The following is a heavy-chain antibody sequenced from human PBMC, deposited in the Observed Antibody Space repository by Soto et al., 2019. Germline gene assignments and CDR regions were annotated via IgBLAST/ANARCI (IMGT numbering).Heavy chain of an antibody. J-gene: IGHJ5*02. V-gene: IGHV4-59*01. CDR1: GGYISSYY. CDR3: ARVVVGATTWFDP. Sequence: ETLSLTCNVSGGYISSYYWSWIRPPPGKGLEWIGYIYYSGSTNYNPSLKSRVTISVDTSKNQFSLKLSSVTAADTAVYYCARVVVGATTWFDPWGQGTLVTVSS. D-gene: IGHD1-26*01. CDR2: IYYSGST.